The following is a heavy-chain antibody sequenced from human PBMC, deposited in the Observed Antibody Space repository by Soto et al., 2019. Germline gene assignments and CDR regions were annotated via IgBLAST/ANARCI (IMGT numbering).Heavy chain of an antibody. CDR1: GGAFKKFA. CDR3: ARDGVMRGNSYYYGMDV. V-gene: IGHV1-69*12. D-gene: IGHD3-16*01. J-gene: IGHJ6*02. CDR2: IIPFFSTP. Sequence: QVQLMQSGAEVKKPGSSVKVSCKASGGAFKKFAITWVRQAPGQGLEWMGAIIPFFSTPNYAQRLQGRVTISADESTSTSYMELSRLRSEDTAIYYCARDGVMRGNSYYYGMDVWGQGTTVTGSS.